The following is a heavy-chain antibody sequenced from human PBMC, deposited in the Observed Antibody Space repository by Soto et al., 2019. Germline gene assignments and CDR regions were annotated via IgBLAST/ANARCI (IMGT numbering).Heavy chain of an antibody. Sequence: QVQLVQSGGEVKKPGASVTVSCQASGYTFINYHITWVRQAPGQGLEWMAWINTYNGMTDYAQRFQGRVTMTRDISTSTDYIELRNLGSDDAAVYFCAKSPRGEMATYWGQGTLVTVSS. D-gene: IGHD5-12*01. CDR3: AKSPRGEMATY. V-gene: IGHV1-18*01. J-gene: IGHJ4*02. CDR2: INTYNGMT. CDR1: GYTFINYH.